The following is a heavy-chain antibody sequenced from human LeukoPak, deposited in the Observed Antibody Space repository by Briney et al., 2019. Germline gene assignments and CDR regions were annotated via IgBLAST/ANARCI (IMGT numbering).Heavy chain of an antibody. Sequence: ASVKVSCKASGYTFTTYYMHWVRQAPGQGLQWMGWINPSTGGTKYAENFQGRVTMTRDTSITTAYIALSRLTSDDTGVYYCARQYCGGDCYNPWGQGTLVIVAS. CDR3: ARQYCGGDCYNP. CDR2: INPSTGGT. D-gene: IGHD2-21*02. V-gene: IGHV1-2*02. CDR1: GYTFTTYY. J-gene: IGHJ5*02.